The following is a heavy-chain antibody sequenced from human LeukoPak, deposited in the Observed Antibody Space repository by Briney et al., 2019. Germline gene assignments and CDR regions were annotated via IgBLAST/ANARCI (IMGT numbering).Heavy chain of an antibody. V-gene: IGHV5-51*01. CDR1: GYSFTTHW. J-gene: IGHJ4*02. CDR3: ARLDDSSGYEFDY. Sequence: GESLQISCKASGYSFTTHWIGWVRQMPGKGLEWMGIIYPGDSDTRYSPSFQGHVTISADKSISTAYLQWSSLKASDTAMYYCARLDDSSGYEFDYWGQGTLVTVSS. D-gene: IGHD3-22*01. CDR2: IYPGDSDT.